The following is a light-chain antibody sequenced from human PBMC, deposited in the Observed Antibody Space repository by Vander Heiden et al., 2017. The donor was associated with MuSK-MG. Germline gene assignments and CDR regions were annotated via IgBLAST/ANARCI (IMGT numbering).Light chain of an antibody. CDR1: SPNIGAGYD. Sequence: QSVLTQPPSVSGAPGQRVTISCTGSSPNIGAGYDVHWYQQLPGKAPRLLIYANTNRPSGVPDRFSASKSGTSASLDITGLQAEDEADYYCQSHDSSVSGSRVFGGGTKLTVL. CDR3: QSHDSSVSGSRV. V-gene: IGLV1-40*01. CDR2: ANT. J-gene: IGLJ3*02.